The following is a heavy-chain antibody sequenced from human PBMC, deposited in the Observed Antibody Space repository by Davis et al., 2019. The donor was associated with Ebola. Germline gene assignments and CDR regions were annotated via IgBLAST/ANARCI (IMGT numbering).Heavy chain of an antibody. CDR1: GYSFLSYD. CDR3: ARDGYSSSSQNWFDA. Sequence: AASVKVSCKTSGYSFLSYDIAWVRQAPGRGLEWMGWIRAYNGNTNYAQKLQGRVTMTTDTSTSTAYMELRSLRSDDTAVYYCARDGYSSSSQNWFDAWGQGTLVTVSS. V-gene: IGHV1-18*04. J-gene: IGHJ5*02. CDR2: IRAYNGNT. D-gene: IGHD6-6*01.